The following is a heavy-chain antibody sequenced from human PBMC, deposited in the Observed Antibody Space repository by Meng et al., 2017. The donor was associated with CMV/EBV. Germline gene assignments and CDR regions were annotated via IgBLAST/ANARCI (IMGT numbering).Heavy chain of an antibody. CDR3: VRGKFYYDSSGYYAFYH. V-gene: IGHV3-48*03. CDR1: GFTFSSYE. J-gene: IGHJ5*02. CDR2: ISSSGDTT. D-gene: IGHD3-22*01. Sequence: GGSLRLSCAASGFTFSSYEMNWVRQAPGKGLEWVSYISSSGDTTYYADSVRGRFTISRDNARNPLFLQMNSLRAEDTAVYYCVRGKFYYDSSGYYAFYHWGQGTRVTVSS.